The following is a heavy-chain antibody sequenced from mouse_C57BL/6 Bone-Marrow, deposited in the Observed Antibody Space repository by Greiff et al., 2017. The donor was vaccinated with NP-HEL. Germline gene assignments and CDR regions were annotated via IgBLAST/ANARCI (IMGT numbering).Heavy chain of an antibody. D-gene: IGHD1-1*01. Sequence: VQLQQPGAELVKPGASVKMSCKASGYTFTSYWITWVKQRPGQGLEWIGDIYPGSGSTNYIEKFKSKATLTVDTSSSTAYMQLSSLTSEDAAVYYCARWDYYGPWFAYWGQGTLVTVSA. CDR3: ARWDYYGPWFAY. CDR1: GYTFTSYW. V-gene: IGHV1-55*01. CDR2: IYPGSGST. J-gene: IGHJ3*01.